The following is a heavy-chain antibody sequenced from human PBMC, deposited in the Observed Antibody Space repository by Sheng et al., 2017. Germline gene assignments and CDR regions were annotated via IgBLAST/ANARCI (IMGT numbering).Heavy chain of an antibody. D-gene: IGHD2-2*01. Sequence: PGRSLRLSCTASGFTFNDYYMSWIRQAPGKGLEWVSYISSSGTDVYYTDSVKGRFTISRDNANNSFSLQMNSLRAEDTAVYYCARLRGQCTTCFIRNWGRERWSPSPQ. CDR2: ISSSGTDV. V-gene: IGHV3-11*04. CDR1: GFTFNDYY. CDR3: ARLRGQCTTCFIRN. J-gene: IGHJ4*02.